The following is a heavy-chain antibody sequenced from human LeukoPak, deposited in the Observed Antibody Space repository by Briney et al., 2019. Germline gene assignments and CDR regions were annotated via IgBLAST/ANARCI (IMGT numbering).Heavy chain of an antibody. J-gene: IGHJ5*02. CDR2: IYYSGST. Sequence: SETLSLTCTVSGGSISSYYWSWIRQPPGKGLEWIGYIYYSGSTNYNPSVKSRVTISVDTSKNQFSLKLSSVTAADTAVYYCARDWGYDSSGYYTYNWFDPWGQGTLVTVSS. V-gene: IGHV4-59*01. CDR1: GGSISSYY. CDR3: ARDWGYDSSGYYTYNWFDP. D-gene: IGHD3-22*01.